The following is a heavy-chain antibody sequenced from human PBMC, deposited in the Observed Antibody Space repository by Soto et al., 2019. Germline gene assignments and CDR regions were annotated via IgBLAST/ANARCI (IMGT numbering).Heavy chain of an antibody. Sequence: ASVKVSCKASGYTFIAYYMHWVRQAPGQGLEWMGWINPNSGDTKYAQRFQGRVTMTRDTSISTAYMDLSRLRSDDTAVYYCARDLKGDYHRGFDPWGQGTLVTVSS. CDR1: GYTFIAYY. V-gene: IGHV1-2*02. CDR3: ARDLKGDYHRGFDP. CDR2: INPNSGDT. D-gene: IGHD4-17*01. J-gene: IGHJ5*02.